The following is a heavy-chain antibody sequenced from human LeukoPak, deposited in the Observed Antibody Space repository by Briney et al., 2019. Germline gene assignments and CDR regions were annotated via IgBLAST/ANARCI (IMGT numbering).Heavy chain of an antibody. CDR3: ARVGKPKLFMGKGSNWFDP. CDR1: GGSVSSYY. D-gene: IGHD2/OR15-2a*01. V-gene: IGHV4-59*02. J-gene: IGHJ5*02. CDR2: IHYSGTT. Sequence: SETLSLTCTVSGGSVSSYYWSWIRQPPGKGLEWIGYIHYSGTTNSNPSLKGRVTISVDTSKNQFSLKLRSVTAADTAVYYCARVGKPKLFMGKGSNWFDPWGQGTLVTVSS.